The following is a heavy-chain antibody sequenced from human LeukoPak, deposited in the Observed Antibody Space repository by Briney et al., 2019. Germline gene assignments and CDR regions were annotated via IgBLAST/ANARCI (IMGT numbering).Heavy chain of an antibody. V-gene: IGHV4-59*01. CDR1: GGSISSYY. CDR3: AREPGFDSSGYLNWFDP. CDR2: IVYSGST. J-gene: IGHJ5*02. Sequence: SETLSLTCTVSGGSISSYYWSWIRQPPGKGLEWIACIVYSGSTKYNPSLKSQATISVDTSKNQLSLKLRSVTAADTAVYYCAREPGFDSSGYLNWFDPWGQGTLVTVSS. D-gene: IGHD3-22*01.